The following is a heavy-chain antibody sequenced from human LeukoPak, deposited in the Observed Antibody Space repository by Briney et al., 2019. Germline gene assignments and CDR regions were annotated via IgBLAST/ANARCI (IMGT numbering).Heavy chain of an antibody. CDR3: ARDGSYGSGSYHDY. D-gene: IGHD3-10*01. CDR1: GFTFSSYA. Sequence: SGRSLRLSCAASGFTFSSYAVHWVRQAPGKGLEWVAVIWYDGSNKYYADSVKGRFTISRDNSRNTLFLQMNSLRAEDTAVYYCARDGSYGSGSYHDYWGQGTLVTVSS. CDR2: IWYDGSNK. J-gene: IGHJ4*02. V-gene: IGHV3-33*08.